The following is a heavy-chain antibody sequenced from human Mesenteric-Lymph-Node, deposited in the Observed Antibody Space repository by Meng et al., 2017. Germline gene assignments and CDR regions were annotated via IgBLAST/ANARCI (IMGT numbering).Heavy chain of an antibody. J-gene: IGHJ4*02. Sequence: ASLRLSCTGSGYSFTSYWIGWVRQTPGKGLEWMGIIYPGDSDTRHSPSFQGQVTISADKSISTAYLQWSSLNASDTAMYYCAGLSASTVVTSFDYWGQGTLVTVSS. CDR1: GYSFTSYW. CDR2: IYPGDSDT. V-gene: IGHV5-51*01. D-gene: IGHD4-23*01. CDR3: AGLSASTVVTSFDY.